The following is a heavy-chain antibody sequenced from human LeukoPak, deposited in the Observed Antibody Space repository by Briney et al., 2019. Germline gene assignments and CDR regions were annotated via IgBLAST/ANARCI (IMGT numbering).Heavy chain of an antibody. CDR3: AREGYRGGGFDY. V-gene: IGHV4-39*07. Sequence: SETLSLTYTVSGGSISSSDYYWGWVRQPPGKGLEWIGNFYYSGSVYSPSLKSRVTISADTSNNQFSLKLTSVTAADTAVNYCAREGYRGGGFDYWGQGTLVTVSS. CDR1: GGSISSSDYY. J-gene: IGHJ4*02. D-gene: IGHD5-18*01. CDR2: FYYSGS.